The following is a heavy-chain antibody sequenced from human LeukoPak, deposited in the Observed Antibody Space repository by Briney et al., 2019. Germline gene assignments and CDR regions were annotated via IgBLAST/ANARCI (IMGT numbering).Heavy chain of an antibody. Sequence: GGSLRLSCAASGFTFSSYAMHWVRQAPGKGLEWVAVISYDGSNKYYADSVKGRFTISRDNSKNTLYLQMNSLRAEDTAVYYCARDEGERIVVVPAAIDYWGQGTLVTVSS. CDR1: GFTFSSYA. D-gene: IGHD2-2*02. J-gene: IGHJ4*02. CDR2: ISYDGSNK. V-gene: IGHV3-30-3*01. CDR3: ARDEGERIVVVPAAIDY.